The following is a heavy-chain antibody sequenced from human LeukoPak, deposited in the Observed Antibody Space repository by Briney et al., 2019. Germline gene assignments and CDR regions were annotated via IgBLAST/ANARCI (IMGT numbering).Heavy chain of an antibody. D-gene: IGHD3-10*01. V-gene: IGHV3-20*04. Sequence: PGGSLRLSCASSGFTFSSYGMSWVRQAPGKGLEWVSGINWNGGSTGYADSVKGRFTISRDNAKNSLYLQMNSLRAEDTALYYCARGLYYGSGSYAGSWFDPWGQGTLVTVSS. CDR1: GFTFSSYG. CDR2: INWNGGST. CDR3: ARGLYYGSGSYAGSWFDP. J-gene: IGHJ5*02.